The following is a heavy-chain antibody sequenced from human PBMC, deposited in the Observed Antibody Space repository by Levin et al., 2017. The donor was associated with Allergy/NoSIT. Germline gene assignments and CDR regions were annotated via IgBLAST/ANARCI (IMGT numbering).Heavy chain of an antibody. CDR2: IYWDDDK. CDR1: GFSLSTSGVG. D-gene: IGHD2-2*01. Sequence: SGPTLVKPTQTLTLTCTFSGFSLSTSGVGVGWIRQPPGKALEWLALIYWDDDKRYSPSLKSRLTITKDTSKNQVVLTMTNMDPVDTATYYCAHRPLWECTSTSCSPGNWFDPWGQGTLVTVSS. CDR3: AHRPLWECTSTSCSPGNWFDP. J-gene: IGHJ5*02. V-gene: IGHV2-5*02.